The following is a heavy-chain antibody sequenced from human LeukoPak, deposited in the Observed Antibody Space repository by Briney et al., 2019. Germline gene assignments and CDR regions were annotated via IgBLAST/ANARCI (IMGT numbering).Heavy chain of an antibody. CDR1: GYTFTSYD. CDR3: ARTTRGDYLPFDY. D-gene: IGHD4-17*01. CDR2: MNPNTGNT. J-gene: IGHJ4*02. Sequence: ASVKVSCKASGYTFTSYDINWVRQASGQGLEWMGWMNPNTGNTGYAQKFQGRVTITRNTSISTVYMELSSLRSEDTAVYYCARTTRGDYLPFDYWGQGTLVTVSS. V-gene: IGHV1-8*03.